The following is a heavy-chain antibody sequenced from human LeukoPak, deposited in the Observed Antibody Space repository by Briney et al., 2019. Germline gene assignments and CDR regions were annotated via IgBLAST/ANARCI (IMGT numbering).Heavy chain of an antibody. CDR3: MGADYGGH. D-gene: IGHD4-17*01. CDR2: IWHSGTT. V-gene: IGHV4-34*03. Sequence: SETLSLTCAVYGGSFSGYYWSWIRQPPGKGLEWIGEIWHSGTTKYNPSLKSRVTISVDKSKNQFSLKLNSVTAADTAVYYCMGADYGGHWGQGTLVTVSS. J-gene: IGHJ4*02. CDR1: GGSFSGYY.